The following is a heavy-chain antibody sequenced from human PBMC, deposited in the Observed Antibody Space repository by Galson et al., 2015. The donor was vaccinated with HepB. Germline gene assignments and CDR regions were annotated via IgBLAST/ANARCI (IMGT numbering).Heavy chain of an antibody. CDR2: IKQDGSEK. J-gene: IGHJ6*02. D-gene: IGHD2-21*01. CDR1: GFTFSSYW. Sequence: SLRLSCAASGFTFSSYWMSWVRQAPGKGLEWVANIKQDGSEKYYVDSVKGRFTISRDNAKNSLYLQMNSLRAEDTAVYYCARGQAYCGGGRCYYYYGMDVWGQGTTVTVSS. CDR3: ARGQAYCGGGRCYYYYGMDV. V-gene: IGHV3-7*03.